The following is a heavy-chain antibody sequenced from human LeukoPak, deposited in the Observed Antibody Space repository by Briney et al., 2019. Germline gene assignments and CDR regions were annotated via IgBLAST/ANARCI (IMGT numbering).Heavy chain of an antibody. CDR1: GYTFTGYY. CDR3: ARHYLRRYNLNYGLVGDAFDI. V-gene: IGHV1-2*02. J-gene: IGHJ3*02. Sequence: GASVKVSCKASGYTFTGYYMHWVRQAPGQGLEWMGWINPNSGGTNYAQKLQGRVTMTTDTSTSTAYMELRSLRSDDTAVYYCARHYLRRYNLNYGLVGDAFDIWGQGTMVTVSS. D-gene: IGHD1-7*01. CDR2: INPNSGGT.